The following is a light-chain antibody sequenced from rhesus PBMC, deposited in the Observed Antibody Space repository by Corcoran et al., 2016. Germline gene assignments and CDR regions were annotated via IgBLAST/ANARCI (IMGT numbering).Light chain of an antibody. J-gene: IGKJ3*01. CDR1: QDISKY. CDR2: DAS. CDR3: QQHTSYPFT. Sequence: DIQMTQSPSSLSAAVGDTVTISCQASQDISKYLAWFQLKPGKAPKALIYDASTLQSGVPSRFSGSGSGTEFTLPLSSLQPADFATCYCQQHTSYPFTFGPGTKLDIK. V-gene: IGKV1-25*01.